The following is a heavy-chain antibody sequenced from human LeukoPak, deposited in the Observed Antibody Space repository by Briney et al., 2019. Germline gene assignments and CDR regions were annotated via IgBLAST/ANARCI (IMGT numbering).Heavy chain of an antibody. J-gene: IGHJ6*03. CDR3: ARGGNYYYYMDV. CDR2: INPSGGST. V-gene: IGHV1-46*01. Sequence: ASVKVSCKASGYTFTSYDINWVRQATGQGLEWMGIINPSGGSTSYAQKFQGRVTMTRDTSTSTVYMELSSLRSEDTALYYCARGGNYYYYMDVWGKGTTVTVSS. CDR1: GYTFTSYD.